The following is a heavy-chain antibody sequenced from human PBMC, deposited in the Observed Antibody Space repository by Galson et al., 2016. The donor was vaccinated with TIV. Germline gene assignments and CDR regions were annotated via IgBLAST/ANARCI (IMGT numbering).Heavy chain of an antibody. D-gene: IGHD2-2*01. CDR2: IYYSGSA. CDR3: ATYCSSTTCLFDP. V-gene: IGHV4-39*01. J-gene: IGHJ5*02. Sequence: ETLSLTCTVSGGSISSTSYYWGWIRQPPGKGLEWIGNIYYSGSAYYNPSPKSRVTISVDTSKNQFSLKLSSVTAADTAVYYCATYCSSTTCLFDPWGQGTLVTVSS. CDR1: GGSISSTSYY.